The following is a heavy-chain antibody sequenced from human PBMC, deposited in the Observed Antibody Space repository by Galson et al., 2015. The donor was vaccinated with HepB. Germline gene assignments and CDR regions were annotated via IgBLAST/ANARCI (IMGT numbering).Heavy chain of an antibody. CDR3: AHRFGTTGELFDY. D-gene: IGHD1-7*01. Sequence: PALVKPTQTLTLTCTFSGFSLSTSGLGVGWIRQPPGKALEWLALIYWDDDKRYSPSMKSRLTITKDASKNQVVLTMTNVDPVDTATYYCAHRFGTTGELFDYWGQGTLVTVSS. CDR2: IYWDDDK. V-gene: IGHV2-5*02. J-gene: IGHJ4*02. CDR1: GFSLSTSGLG.